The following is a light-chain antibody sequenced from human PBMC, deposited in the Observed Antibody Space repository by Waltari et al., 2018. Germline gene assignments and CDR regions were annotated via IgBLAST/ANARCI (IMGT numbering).Light chain of an antibody. J-gene: IGKJ3*01. CDR1: QGISSY. Sequence: DIQLTQSPSFLSASVGDRVTITCRASQGISSYLALYQQKPGKAPKLLIYAASTLQSGVPSRFSGSGSGTEFTLTISSLQPEDFATYCCQHFNSYPFTFGPGTKVDIK. V-gene: IGKV1-9*01. CDR3: QHFNSYPFT. CDR2: AAS.